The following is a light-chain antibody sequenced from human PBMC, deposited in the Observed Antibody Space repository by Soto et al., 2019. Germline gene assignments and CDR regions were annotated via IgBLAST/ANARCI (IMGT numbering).Light chain of an antibody. CDR3: SSFTSNSILV. Sequence: QSALTQPASVSGSPGQSITMSCTGTSSDVGAYNYVSWYQQHPGKAPKLMIYDVTDRPSGVSNRFSASKSGSTASLTISGLRAEDEADYYCSSFTSNSILVFGGGTKLTVL. CDR2: DVT. J-gene: IGLJ2*01. V-gene: IGLV2-14*03. CDR1: SSDVGAYNY.